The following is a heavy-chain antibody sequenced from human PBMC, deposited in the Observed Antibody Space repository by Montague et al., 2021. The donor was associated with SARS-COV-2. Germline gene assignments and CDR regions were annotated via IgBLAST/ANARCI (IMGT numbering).Heavy chain of an antibody. CDR1: GASISSGDSY. J-gene: IGHJ5*02. CDR3: AKNCGSGITDSWFDP. Sequence: TLSLTCTVSGASISSGDSYWSWIRQHPGKGLEWIGFTFHNGGSYYNPSLKSRVLISVDTSKNQFSLKLISVTAADTAVYYCAKNCGSGITDSWFDPWGQGTLVTVSS. CDR2: TFHNGGS. D-gene: IGHD1-14*01. V-gene: IGHV4-31*03.